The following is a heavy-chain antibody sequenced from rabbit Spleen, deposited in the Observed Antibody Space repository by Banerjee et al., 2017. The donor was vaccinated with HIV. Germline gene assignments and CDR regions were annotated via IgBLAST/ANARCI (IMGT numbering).Heavy chain of an antibody. CDR2: INTITGKT. CDR1: GFSFTDKDV. CDR3: ARDLVGVIGWNFYL. D-gene: IGHD1-1*01. J-gene: IGHJ4*01. Sequence: QEQLEESGGGLVKPEGSLTLTCTASGFSFTDKDVMCWVRQAPGKGLEWIGCINTITGKTVYATWAKGRFTISRTSSTTVTLRMTSLTAADTATYFCARDLVGVIGWNFYLWGPGTLVTVS. V-gene: IGHV1S45*01.